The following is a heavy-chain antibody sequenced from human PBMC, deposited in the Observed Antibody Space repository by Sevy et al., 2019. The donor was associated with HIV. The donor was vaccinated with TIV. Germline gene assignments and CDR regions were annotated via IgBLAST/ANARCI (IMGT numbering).Heavy chain of an antibody. CDR2: ISGSGTYI. Sequence: GGSLRLSCADSGFTFSSYTMNWVRQAPGKGLEWVSSISGSGTYIDYADSVKGRFTISRDNAKNSLYLQMNSLRPEDAAIYDCERGTHDYGGFEGYGMDVWGQGTTVTVSS. D-gene: IGHD4-17*01. CDR1: GFTFSSYT. CDR3: ERGTHDYGGFEGYGMDV. V-gene: IGHV3-21*01. J-gene: IGHJ6*02.